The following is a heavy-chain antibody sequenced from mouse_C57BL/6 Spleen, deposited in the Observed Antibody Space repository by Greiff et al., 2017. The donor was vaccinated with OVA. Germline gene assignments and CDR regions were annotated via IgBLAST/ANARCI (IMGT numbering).Heavy chain of an antibody. CDR3: ARQATANYFDY. CDR1: GFTFSDYY. CDR2: ISNGGGST. D-gene: IGHD1-2*01. J-gene: IGHJ2*01. V-gene: IGHV5-12*01. Sequence: EVQVVESGGGLVQPGGSLKLSCAASGFTFSDYYMYWVRQTPEKRLEWVAYISNGGGSTYYPDTVKGRFTISRDNAKNTLYLQMSRLKSEDTAMYYCARQATANYFDYWGQGTTLTVSS.